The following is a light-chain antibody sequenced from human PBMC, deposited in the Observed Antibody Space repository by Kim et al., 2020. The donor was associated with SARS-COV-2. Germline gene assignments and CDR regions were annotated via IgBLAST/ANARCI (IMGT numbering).Light chain of an antibody. V-gene: IGLV3-1*01. J-gene: IGLJ7*01. CDR2: QDN. Sequence: SYELTQPPSVSVSPGQTASITCSGDKLGDKYACWYQQRPGQSPVLVIYQDNKRPSGIPERFSGSNSGNTATLTISGTQAMDEADYYCQAWDNNSVVFGGGTQLTVL. CDR1: KLGDKY. CDR3: QAWDNNSVV.